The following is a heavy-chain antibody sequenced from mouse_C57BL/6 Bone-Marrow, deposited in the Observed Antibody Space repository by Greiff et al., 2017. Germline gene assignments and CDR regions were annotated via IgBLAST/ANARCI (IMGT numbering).Heavy chain of an antibody. V-gene: IGHV1-58*01. J-gene: IGHJ3*01. CDR3: ARDYDYDGAWFAY. D-gene: IGHD2-4*01. CDR1: GYTFTSYG. Sequence: EVKLLESGAELVRPGSSVKMSCKTSGYTFTSYGINWVKQRPGQGLEWIGYIYIGNGYTEYNEKFKGKATLTSDTSSSTAYMQLSSLTSEDSAIYVCARDYDYDGAWFAYWGQGTLVTVSA. CDR2: IYIGNGYT.